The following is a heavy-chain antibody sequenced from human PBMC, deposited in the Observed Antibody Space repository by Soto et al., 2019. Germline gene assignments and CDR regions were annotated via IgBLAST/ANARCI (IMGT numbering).Heavy chain of an antibody. CDR2: ISSSSSYI. CDR1: GFTFSSYS. V-gene: IGHV3-21*01. J-gene: IGHJ4*02. CDR3: ARVSRDGYNLVY. D-gene: IGHD5-12*01. Sequence: PGGSLRLSCAASGFTFSSYSMNWVRQAPGKGLEWVSSISSSSSYIYYADSVKGRFTISGDNAKNSLYLQMNSLRAEDTAVYYCARVSRDGYNLVYWGQGTLVTVSS.